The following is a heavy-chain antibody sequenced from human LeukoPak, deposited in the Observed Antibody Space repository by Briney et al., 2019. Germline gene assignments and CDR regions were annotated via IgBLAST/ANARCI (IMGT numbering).Heavy chain of an antibody. V-gene: IGHV4-38-2*02. CDR2: IYHSGST. J-gene: IGHJ5*02. CDR3: ARDSVAGTYNWFDP. Sequence: SETLSLTCTVSGYSISSGYYWGWIRQPPGKGLEWIGSIYHSGSTYYNPSLKSRVTISVDTSKNRFSLKLSSVTAADTAVYYCARDSVAGTYNWFDPWGQGTLVTVSS. D-gene: IGHD6-19*01. CDR1: GYSISSGYY.